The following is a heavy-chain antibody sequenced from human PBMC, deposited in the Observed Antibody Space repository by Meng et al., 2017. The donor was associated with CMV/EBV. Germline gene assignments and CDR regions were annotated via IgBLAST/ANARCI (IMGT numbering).Heavy chain of an antibody. D-gene: IGHD2-2*01. CDR1: GGSISSGDYC. CDR3: ARVGRTSCYDY. V-gene: IGHV4-30-4*08. Sequence: GPLEELGPGPGKPSQPLSLTCNGSGGSISSGDYCWSWIRQPPGKGLEGIGYIYYSGSTYYNPSLKSRVTISVDTSKNQFSLKLSSVTAADTAVYYCARVGRTSCYDYWGQGTLVTVSS. J-gene: IGHJ4*02. CDR2: IYYSGST.